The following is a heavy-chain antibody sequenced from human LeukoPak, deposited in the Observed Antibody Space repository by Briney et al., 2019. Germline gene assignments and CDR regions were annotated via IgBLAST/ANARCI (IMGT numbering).Heavy chain of an antibody. Sequence: ASVKVSCKASGYTFSDYYMHWVRQAPGQGLEWMGWINPNRGGTYYAQKFQGRVTMTRDTSISTAYMELSRLRSDDTAVYYCARDLRSITGTTNWFDPRGQGTLVTVSS. D-gene: IGHD1-7*01. CDR2: INPNRGGT. CDR1: GYTFSDYY. J-gene: IGHJ5*02. V-gene: IGHV1-2*02. CDR3: ARDLRSITGTTNWFDP.